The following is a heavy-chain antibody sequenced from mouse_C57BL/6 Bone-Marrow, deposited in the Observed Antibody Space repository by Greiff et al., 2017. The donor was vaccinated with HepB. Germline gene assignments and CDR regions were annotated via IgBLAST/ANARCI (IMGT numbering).Heavy chain of an antibody. CDR1: GYSITSGYD. D-gene: IGHD2-10*02. Sequence: EVQLVESGPGMVKPSQSLSLTCTVTGYSITSGYDWHWIRHFPGNKLEWMGYISYSGSTNYNPSLKSRISITHDTSKNHFFLKLNSVTTEDTATYYCAREAYGNFYFDYWGQGTTLTVSS. J-gene: IGHJ2*01. CDR2: ISYSGST. CDR3: AREAYGNFYFDY. V-gene: IGHV3-1*01.